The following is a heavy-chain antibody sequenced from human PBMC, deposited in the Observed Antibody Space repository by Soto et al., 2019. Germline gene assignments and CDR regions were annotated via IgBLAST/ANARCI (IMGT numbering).Heavy chain of an antibody. D-gene: IGHD3-22*01. CDR1: GYTFISDA. Sequence: APVEVSCTAPGYTFISDALHWLHQAPGQRLEWMGWINAGNGNTKYSQKFQGRVTITRDTSASTAYMELSSLRSEDTAVYYCAGGSGYYRTYYYYGMDVWGQGTTVTVSS. J-gene: IGHJ6*02. CDR3: AGGSGYYRTYYYYGMDV. CDR2: INAGNGNT. V-gene: IGHV1-3*01.